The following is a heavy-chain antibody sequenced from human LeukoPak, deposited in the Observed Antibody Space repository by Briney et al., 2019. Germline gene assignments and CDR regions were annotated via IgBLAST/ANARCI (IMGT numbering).Heavy chain of an antibody. CDR1: GFTFSSYA. Sequence: GGSLRLSCAASGFTFSSYAMSWVRQAPGKGLEWVSAISGSGGSTYYADSVKGRFTISRDNSKNALYLQMNSLRAEDTAVYYCAKDLATPTIFGSFDYWGQGTLVTVSS. V-gene: IGHV3-23*01. J-gene: IGHJ4*02. D-gene: IGHD3-3*01. CDR3: AKDLATPTIFGSFDY. CDR2: ISGSGGST.